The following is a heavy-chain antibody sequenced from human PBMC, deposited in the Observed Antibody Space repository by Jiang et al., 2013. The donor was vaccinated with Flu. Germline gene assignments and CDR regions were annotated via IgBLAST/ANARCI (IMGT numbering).Heavy chain of an antibody. CDR3: ARDNDADWYFDL. Sequence: PGMSLRLSCAASGFTFSRYGMHWVRQAPGKGLEWVAIIWYDGSKKFYTDSVTGRFTISRDNSNNTVYLQMDSLRAEDTAVYYCARDNDADWYFDLWGRGTLVTVSS. D-gene: IGHD1-1*01. V-gene: IGHV3-33*01. CDR1: GFTFSRYG. J-gene: IGHJ2*01. CDR2: IWYDGSKK.